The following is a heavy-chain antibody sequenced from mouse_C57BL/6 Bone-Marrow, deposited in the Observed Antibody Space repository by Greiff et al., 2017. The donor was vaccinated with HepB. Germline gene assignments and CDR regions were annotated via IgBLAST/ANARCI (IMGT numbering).Heavy chain of an antibody. V-gene: IGHV1-64*01. CDR1: GYTFTSYW. J-gene: IGHJ1*03. CDR3: AREGAASGYYYGSSYWYFDV. Sequence: QVQLQQPGAELVKPGASVKLSCKASGYTFTSYWMHWVKQRPGQGLEWIGMIHPNSGSTNYNEKFKSKATLTVDKSSSTAYMQLSSLTSEDSAVYCCAREGAASGYYYGSSYWYFDVWGTGTTVTVSS. CDR2: IHPNSGST. D-gene: IGHD1-1*01.